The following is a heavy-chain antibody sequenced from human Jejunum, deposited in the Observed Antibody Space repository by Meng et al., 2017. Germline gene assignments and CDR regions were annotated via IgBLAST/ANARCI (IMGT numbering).Heavy chain of an antibody. D-gene: IGHD3-10*01. CDR1: GFTVTNAW. Sequence: GGSLRLSCAASGFTVTNAWMYWVRQAPGKGLEWVGRIASKSDGGTTDYAAPVKGRFTVSRDDSKNTLYLQMNSLETEDTAVYYCTTSYYGSGSHRLFDYWGQGTLVTVSS. CDR3: TTSYYGSGSHRLFDY. CDR2: IASKSDGGTT. V-gene: IGHV3-15*04. J-gene: IGHJ4*02.